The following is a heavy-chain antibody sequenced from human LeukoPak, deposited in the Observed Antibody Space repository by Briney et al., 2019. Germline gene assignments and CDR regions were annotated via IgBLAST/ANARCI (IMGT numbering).Heavy chain of an antibody. J-gene: IGHJ5*02. D-gene: IGHD5-12*01. CDR2: VYYSGNT. V-gene: IGHV4-39*01. Sequence: SSETLSLTCAVCGGSIISREHYWGWIRQPPGKGPEWIGSVYYSGNTYYNPSLKSRVTVSVDTSKNQFSLKLTSVTTTDTAVYYYARHRSPPGIEATMFDPWGQGTLVTVSS. CDR1: GGSIISREHY. CDR3: ARHRSPPGIEATMFDP.